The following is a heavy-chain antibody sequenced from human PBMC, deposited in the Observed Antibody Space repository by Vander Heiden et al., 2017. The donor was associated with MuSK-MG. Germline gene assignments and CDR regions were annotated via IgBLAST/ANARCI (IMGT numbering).Heavy chain of an antibody. V-gene: IGHV4-39*07. CDR3: ARDALERLHVHEY. CDR2: ILYSGSP. CDR1: GDSISSSFHY. Sequence: QLLLQEAGPGLVKPSETLSLTCTVSGDSISSSFHYWGWIRQTPGKGLEWIGSILYSGSPYYNPSLRSRVTISVDTSKNQFSLKLWSVTVADTAVYDGARDALERLHVHEYWGQGTLGTVSS. J-gene: IGHJ4*02.